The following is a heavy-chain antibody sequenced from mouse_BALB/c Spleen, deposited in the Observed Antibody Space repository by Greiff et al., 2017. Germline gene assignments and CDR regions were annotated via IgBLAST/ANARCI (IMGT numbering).Heavy chain of an antibody. Sequence: QVQLQQSGAELAKPGASVKMSCKASGYTFTSYWMHWVKQRPGQGLEWIGYINPSTGYTEYNQKFKDKATLTADKSSSTAYMQLSSLTSEDSAVYYCARGTTAAYWGQGTTLTVSS. CDR1: GYTFTSYW. D-gene: IGHD1-2*01. V-gene: IGHV1-7*01. J-gene: IGHJ2*01. CDR3: ARGTTAAY. CDR2: INPSTGYT.